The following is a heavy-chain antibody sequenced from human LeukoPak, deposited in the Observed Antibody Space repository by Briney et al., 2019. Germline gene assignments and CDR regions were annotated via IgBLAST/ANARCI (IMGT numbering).Heavy chain of an antibody. CDR1: GFSFSTYG. J-gene: IGHJ2*01. Sequence: GGSLRLSCEASGFSFSTYGMHWVRQAQGKGLEWVALIWFDGSNKHYADSVKGRFTISRDNSKNTMYLQMDSLRAEDTAVYYCARVVSYYGSSYRLLDLWGRGTLVTVSS. CDR2: IWFDGSNK. D-gene: IGHD3-10*01. CDR3: ARVVSYYGSSYRLLDL. V-gene: IGHV3-33*01.